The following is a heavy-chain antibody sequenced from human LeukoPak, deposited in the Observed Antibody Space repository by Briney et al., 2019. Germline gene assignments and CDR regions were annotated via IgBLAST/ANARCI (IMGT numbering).Heavy chain of an antibody. CDR2: IYYSGST. CDR1: GGSVSSGSYY. V-gene: IGHV4-61*01. D-gene: IGHD6-13*01. CDR3: ASSAGSATEDPYYFDY. Sequence: SETLSLTCTVSGGSVSSGSYYWSWIRQPPGKGLEWIGYIYYSGSTNYNPSLKSRVTISVDTSKNQFSLKLSSVTAADTAVYYCASSAGSATEDPYYFDYWGRGTLVTVSS. J-gene: IGHJ4*02.